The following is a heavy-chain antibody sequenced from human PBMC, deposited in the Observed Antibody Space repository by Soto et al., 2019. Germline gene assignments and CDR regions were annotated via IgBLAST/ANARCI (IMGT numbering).Heavy chain of an antibody. CDR1: GGSISFYN. CDR2: IYHSGRT. J-gene: IGHJ3*02. CDR3: AKGDSTTHGDSFDI. D-gene: IGHD6-13*01. Sequence: QVQLQESGPGLVKPSETLSLTCSVSGGSISFYNWNWIRQSPGKGLEWIGYIYHSGRTNYNPSLTSRVTISVDTSKNQFSLHLSSVTAADTAVYYCAKGDSTTHGDSFDIWGQGTMVTVSP. V-gene: IGHV4-59*01.